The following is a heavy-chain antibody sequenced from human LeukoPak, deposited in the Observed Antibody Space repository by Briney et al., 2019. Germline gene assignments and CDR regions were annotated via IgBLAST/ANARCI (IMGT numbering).Heavy chain of an antibody. CDR2: LYYRGSA. V-gene: IGHV4-39*02. Sequence: SETLSLTCIVSGGFISSDSYYWAWIRQPPGKGLQWIGSLYYRGSAYYDPSLRSRVTISGDTSQKQFSLKLSSVTAADTAVYYCAREVVDYDSSGYYFDYWGQGTLVTVSS. J-gene: IGHJ4*02. D-gene: IGHD3-22*01. CDR3: AREVVDYDSSGYYFDY. CDR1: GGFISSDSYY.